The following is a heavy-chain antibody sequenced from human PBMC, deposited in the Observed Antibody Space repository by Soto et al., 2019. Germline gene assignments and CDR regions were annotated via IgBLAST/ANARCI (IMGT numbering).Heavy chain of an antibody. D-gene: IGHD1-26*01. CDR3: ATGTDSGSYPSYFDY. Sequence: ASVKVSCKASGYTFTSYGISWVRQAPGQGLEWMGWISAYNGNTNYAQKLQGRVTMTTDTSTSTAYMELRSLRSDDTAVYYCATGTDSGSYPSYFDYWGQGTLVTVSS. CDR2: ISAYNGNT. V-gene: IGHV1-18*01. J-gene: IGHJ4*02. CDR1: GYTFTSYG.